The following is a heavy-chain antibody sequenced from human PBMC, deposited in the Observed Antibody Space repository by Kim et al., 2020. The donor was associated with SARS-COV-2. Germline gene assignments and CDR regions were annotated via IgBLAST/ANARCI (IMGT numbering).Heavy chain of an antibody. CDR3: ARAHYSTNSPFFY. V-gene: IGHV1-18*01. CDR1: GYTFSNYG. D-gene: IGHD2-8*01. Sequence: ASVKVSCKASGYTFSNYGNSWVRLAPGQGLEWMGWISSSNGATKYAQKFQGRVTMTTDTSADTAYMELRSLRSDDTALYYCARAHYSTNSPFFYWGQGTLVTVSS. CDR2: ISSSNGAT. J-gene: IGHJ4*02.